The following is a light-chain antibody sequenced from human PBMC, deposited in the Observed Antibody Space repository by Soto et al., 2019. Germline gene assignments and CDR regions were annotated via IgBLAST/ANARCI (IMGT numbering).Light chain of an antibody. CDR3: CSYAGRYTFV. V-gene: IGLV2-11*01. J-gene: IGLJ1*01. CDR1: NSHVGGYDY. CDR2: DVS. Sequence: QSALTQPRSVSGSPGQSVTISCIETNSHVGGYDYVSWYQQYPGKAPKLMIYDVSKRPSGVPDRFSGSKSGNTASLTISGLQAEDDADYYCCSYAGRYTFVFGTGTKLTVL.